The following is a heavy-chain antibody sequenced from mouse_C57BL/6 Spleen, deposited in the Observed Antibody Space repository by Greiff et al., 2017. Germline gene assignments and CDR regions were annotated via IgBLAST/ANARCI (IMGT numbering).Heavy chain of an antibody. D-gene: IGHD1-1*01. Sequence: QVQLQQPGAELVKPGASVKMSCKASGYTFTSYWITWVKQRPGQGLEWIGDIYPGSGSTNYNEKFKSKATLTVDTSSSTAYMQLSSLTSEDSAVYYCARRDSGSPRYAMDDWGQGTSVTVSS. CDR3: ARRDSGSPRYAMDD. V-gene: IGHV1-55*01. CDR1: GYTFTSYW. J-gene: IGHJ4*01. CDR2: IYPGSGST.